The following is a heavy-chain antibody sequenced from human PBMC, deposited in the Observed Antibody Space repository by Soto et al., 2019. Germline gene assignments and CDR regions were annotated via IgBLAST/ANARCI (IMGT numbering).Heavy chain of an antibody. CDR1: GFTFSSYV. CDR3: AKLLLWFGEYPWYFDY. Sequence: GGSLRLSCAASGFTFSSYVMSWVRQGPGKGLEWVSGISGSGGGTYYADSVKGRFTISRDNSKNRLYLQMNSLRAEDTAVYYCAKLLLWFGEYPWYFDYWGQGTLVTVSS. CDR2: ISGSGGGT. D-gene: IGHD3-10*01. J-gene: IGHJ4*02. V-gene: IGHV3-23*01.